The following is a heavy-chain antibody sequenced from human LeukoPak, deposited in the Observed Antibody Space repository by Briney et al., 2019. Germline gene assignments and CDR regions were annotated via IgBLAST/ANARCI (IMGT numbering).Heavy chain of an antibody. Sequence: GASVKVSCKASGYTFTGYYMHWVRQAPGQGLEWMGWINPNSGGTNYAQKFQGRVTMTRDTSISTAYMELSRLRSDDTAVYYCAREFRITMVGAFDIWGQGTMVTVSS. CDR1: GYTFTGYY. J-gene: IGHJ3*02. CDR3: AREFRITMVGAFDI. D-gene: IGHD3-10*01. V-gene: IGHV1-2*02. CDR2: INPNSGGT.